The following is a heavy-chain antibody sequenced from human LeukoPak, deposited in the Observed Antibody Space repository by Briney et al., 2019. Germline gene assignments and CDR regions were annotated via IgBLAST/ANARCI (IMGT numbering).Heavy chain of an antibody. CDR2: INPNSGGT. J-gene: IGHJ2*01. D-gene: IGHD3-10*01. CDR1: VNTVTDYY. CDR3: AKGRGSIMIRGVITNYFHR. V-gene: IGHV1-2*02. Sequence: ASVKVSCKVSVNTVTDYYVHWVRQAPGQGLEWMVWINPNSGGTNLAQRFQGRVTITTDASSGTAYMELCSLRSDVTALYYGAKGRGSIMIRGVITNYFHRWGRGTLVTVSS.